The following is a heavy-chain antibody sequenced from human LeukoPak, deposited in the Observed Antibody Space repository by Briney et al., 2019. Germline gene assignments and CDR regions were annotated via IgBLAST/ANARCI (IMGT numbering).Heavy chain of an antibody. CDR1: GFTFSSYW. CDR3: AREGYSSSWPYYYYYMDV. V-gene: IGHV3-7*01. CDR2: IKQDGSEK. D-gene: IGHD6-13*01. J-gene: IGHJ6*03. Sequence: PGGSLRLSCAASGFTFSSYWMSWVRQAPGKGLEWVANIKQDGSEKYYVDSVKGRFTISRDNAKNSLYLQMNSLRAEDTAVYYCAREGYSSSWPYYYYYMDVWGKGTTVTVSS.